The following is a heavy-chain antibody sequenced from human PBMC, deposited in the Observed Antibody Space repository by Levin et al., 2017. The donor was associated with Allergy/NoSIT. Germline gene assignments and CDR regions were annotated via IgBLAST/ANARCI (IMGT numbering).Heavy chain of an antibody. J-gene: IGHJ6*03. CDR3: ARFVVTPVSYFYMDV. CDR2: ISTPTGNT. D-gene: IGHD2-2*01. CDR1: GYTFKNYG. Sequence: ASVKVSCKASGYTFKNYGISWVRQAPGQGLEWMGWISTPTGNTNYAQSFQGRVTITTDTSTSTADIELRSLISDDTAVYYCARFVVTPVSYFYMDVWGKGTTVTVSS. V-gene: IGHV1-18*01.